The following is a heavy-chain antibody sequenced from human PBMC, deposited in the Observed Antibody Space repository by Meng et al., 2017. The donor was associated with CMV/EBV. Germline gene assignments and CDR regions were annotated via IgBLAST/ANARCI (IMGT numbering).Heavy chain of an antibody. J-gene: IGHJ5*02. CDR3: ARGVGGWFDP. D-gene: IGHD1-26*01. V-gene: IGHV4-34*01. CDR2: INHSGST. Sequence: VQLQQSGVGLLMPSQTPSLTCAVYGGSFSGYDWSWIRQPPGKGLEWIGEINHSGSTNYNPSLKSRVTISVDTSKNQFSLKLSSVTAADTAVYYCARGVGGWFDPWGQGTLVTVSS. CDR1: GGSFSGYD.